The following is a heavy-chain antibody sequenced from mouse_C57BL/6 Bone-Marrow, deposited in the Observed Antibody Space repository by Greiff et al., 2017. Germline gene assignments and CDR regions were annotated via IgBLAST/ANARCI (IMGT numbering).Heavy chain of an antibody. Sequence: EVKLVESGPELVKPGASVKISCKASGYSFTGYYMNWVKQSPEKSLEWIGEINPSTGGTTYNQKFKAKATLTVDKSSSTAYMQLKSLTSEDSAVYYCAILLEAYWGQGTLVTVSA. CDR2: INPSTGGT. CDR3: AILLEAY. J-gene: IGHJ3*01. D-gene: IGHD1-1*01. V-gene: IGHV1-42*01. CDR1: GYSFTGYY.